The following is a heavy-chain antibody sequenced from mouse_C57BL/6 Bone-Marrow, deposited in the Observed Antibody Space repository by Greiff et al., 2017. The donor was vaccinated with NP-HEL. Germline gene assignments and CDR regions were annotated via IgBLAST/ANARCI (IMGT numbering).Heavy chain of an antibody. CDR1: GYAFSSSW. CDR3: VYYGSSYRYFDV. Sequence: QVQLQQSGPELVKPGASVKISCTASGYAFSSSWMNWVKQRPGKGLEWIGRIYPGDGDTNYNGKFKGKATLTADKSSSTAYMQLSSLTSEDSAVYFCVYYGSSYRYFDVWGTGTTVTVSS. V-gene: IGHV1-82*01. CDR2: IYPGDGDT. J-gene: IGHJ1*03. D-gene: IGHD1-1*01.